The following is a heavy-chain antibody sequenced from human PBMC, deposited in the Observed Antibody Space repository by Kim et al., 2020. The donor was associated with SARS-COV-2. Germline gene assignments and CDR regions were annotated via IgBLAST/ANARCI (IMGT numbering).Heavy chain of an antibody. CDR2: IYYSGST. CDR1: GGSISSGGYY. CDR3: ARVMAPGPFDI. D-gene: IGHD7-27*01. J-gene: IGHJ3*02. Sequence: SGTLSLTCTVSGGSISSGGYYWSWIRQHPGKGLEWIGYIYYSGSTYYNPSLKSRVTISVDTSKNQFSLKLSSVTAADTAVYYCARVMAPGPFDIWGQGTMVTVSS. V-gene: IGHV4-31*03.